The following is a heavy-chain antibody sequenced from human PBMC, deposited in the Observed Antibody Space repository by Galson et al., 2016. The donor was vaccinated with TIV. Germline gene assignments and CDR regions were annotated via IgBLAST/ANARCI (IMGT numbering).Heavy chain of an antibody. CDR2: ISAYNGDI. D-gene: IGHD2-2*01. V-gene: IGHV1-18*04. J-gene: IGHJ6*02. CDR1: GYSFLSYG. CDR3: ATELYCSSISCYYYYGLDV. Sequence: SVKVSCKASGYSFLSYGMTWVRQAPGRGLEWLGWISAYNGDIKSARKFQGRVTMTTDTSTKTAYMELSSLGSDDTAVYYCATELYCSSISCYYYYGLDVWGHGTTVTVSS.